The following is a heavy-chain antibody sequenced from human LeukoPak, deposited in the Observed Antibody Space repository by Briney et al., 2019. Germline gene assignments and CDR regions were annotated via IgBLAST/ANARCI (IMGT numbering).Heavy chain of an antibody. V-gene: IGHV1-2*02. J-gene: IGHJ4*02. D-gene: IGHD6-6*01. CDR1: GYTFTSYY. CDR3: ARDWEGVAAQYYFDY. CDR2: INPNSGGT. Sequence: ASVKVSCKASGYTFTSYYMHWVRQAPGQGLEWMGWINPNSGGTNYAQKFQGRVTMTRDTSISTAYMELSRLRSDDTAVYYCARDWEGVAAQYYFDYWGQGTLVTVSS.